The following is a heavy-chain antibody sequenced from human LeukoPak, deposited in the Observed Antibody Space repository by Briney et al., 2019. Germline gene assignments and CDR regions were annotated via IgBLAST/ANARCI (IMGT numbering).Heavy chain of an antibody. CDR1: GGTFSSYA. CDR2: IIPIFGTA. Sequence: SVKVSCKAPGGTFSSYAISWVRQALGQGLEWMGGIIPIFGTANYAQKFQGRVTITADESTSTAYMELSSLRSEDTAVYYCARAHSGYDSDWFDPWGQGTLVTVSS. V-gene: IGHV1-69*13. J-gene: IGHJ5*02. D-gene: IGHD5-12*01. CDR3: ARAHSGYDSDWFDP.